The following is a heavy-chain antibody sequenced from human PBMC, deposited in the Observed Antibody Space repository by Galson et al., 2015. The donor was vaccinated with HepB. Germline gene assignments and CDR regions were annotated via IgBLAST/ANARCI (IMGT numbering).Heavy chain of an antibody. V-gene: IGHV5-51*01. J-gene: IGHJ4*02. Sequence: QSGAEVKKPGESLKISCKGSGYSFTSYWIGWVRQMPGKGLEWMGIIYPGDSDTRYSPSFQGQVTISADKSISTAYLQWSSLKASDTAMYYCARRRGSSWFQYYFDYWGQGTLVTVSS. CDR3: ARRRGSSWFQYYFDY. D-gene: IGHD6-13*01. CDR2: IYPGDSDT. CDR1: GYSFTSYW.